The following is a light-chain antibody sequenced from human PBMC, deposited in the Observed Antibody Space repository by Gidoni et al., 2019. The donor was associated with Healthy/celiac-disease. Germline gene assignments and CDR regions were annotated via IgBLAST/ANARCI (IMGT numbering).Light chain of an antibody. V-gene: IGKV3-15*01. CDR3: QQYNNWHPWT. Sequence: EIVMTPSPATLSVSPGERATLSCRASQSVSSNLAWYQQKPGQAPRLLIYGASTRATGIPARFSGGGSGTEVTLTISSLQSEDFAVYYCQQYNNWHPWTFGQGTKVEIK. J-gene: IGKJ1*01. CDR1: QSVSSN. CDR2: GAS.